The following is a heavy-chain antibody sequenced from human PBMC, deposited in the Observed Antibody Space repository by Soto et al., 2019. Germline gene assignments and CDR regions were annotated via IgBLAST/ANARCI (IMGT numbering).Heavy chain of an antibody. CDR1: GFTFSSYS. D-gene: IGHD2-15*01. V-gene: IGHV3-48*01. CDR2: ISSSSSTI. J-gene: IGHJ3*02. CDR3: ARDFSVVAATRGVAFDI. Sequence: GGSLRLSCAASGFTFSSYSMNWVRQAPGKGLEWVSYISSSSSTIYYADSVKGRFTISRDNAKNSLYLQMNGLRAEDTAVYYCARDFSVVAATRGVAFDIWGQGTMVTVSS.